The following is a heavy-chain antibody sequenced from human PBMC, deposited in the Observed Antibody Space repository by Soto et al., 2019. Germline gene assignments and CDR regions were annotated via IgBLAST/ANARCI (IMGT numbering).Heavy chain of an antibody. CDR2: VNGDGSST. Sequence: PGGSLRLSCTASGFTFSSYWIHWVRQAPGKGLLWVSRVNGDGSSTYYADSVKGRFTISRDNSKNTLYLQMNSLRAEDTAVYYCAKDHLLALWGQGTLVTVSS. CDR3: AKDHLLAL. D-gene: IGHD2-15*01. CDR1: GFTFSSYW. V-gene: IGHV3-74*01. J-gene: IGHJ4*02.